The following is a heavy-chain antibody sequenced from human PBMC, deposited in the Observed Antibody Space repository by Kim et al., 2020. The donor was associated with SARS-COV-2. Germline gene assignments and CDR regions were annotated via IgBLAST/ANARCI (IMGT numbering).Heavy chain of an antibody. CDR1: GYTFTGYY. D-gene: IGHD2-15*01. V-gene: IGHV1-2*02. CDR2: INPNSGGT. Sequence: ASVKVSCKASGYTFTGYYMHWVRQAPGQGLEWMGWINPNSGGTNYAQKFQGRVTMTRDTSISTAYMELSRLRSDDTAVYYCAREVVTRHYYYYYGMDVWGQGTTVTVSS. J-gene: IGHJ6*02. CDR3: AREVVTRHYYYYYGMDV.